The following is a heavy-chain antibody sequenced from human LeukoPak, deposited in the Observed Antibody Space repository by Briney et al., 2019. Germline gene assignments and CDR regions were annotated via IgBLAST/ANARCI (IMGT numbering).Heavy chain of an antibody. CDR2: IYHSGST. J-gene: IGHJ5*02. V-gene: IGHV4-59*01. CDR1: GGSINSYY. D-gene: IGHD6-13*01. CDR3: AGGGDSSSWYACFDP. Sequence: SSETLSLTCTVPGGSINSYYWSWIRQPPGKGLEWIGYIYHSGSTNYNPSLKSRVTISADTSKNQFSLKLSSVTAADTAVYYCAGGGDSSSWYACFDPWGQGTLVTVSS.